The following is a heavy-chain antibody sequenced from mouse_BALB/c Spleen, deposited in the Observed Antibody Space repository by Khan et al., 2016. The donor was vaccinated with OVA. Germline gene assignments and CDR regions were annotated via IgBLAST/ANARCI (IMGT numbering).Heavy chain of an antibody. CDR2: INTYTGEP. CDR1: GYTFTNFG. CDR3: SRPPYFSYVMVY. D-gene: IGHD2-10*01. V-gene: IGHV9-3-1*01. Sequence: QVQLQQSGPELRKPGETVKISCKASGYTFTNFGMNWVKQAPGKGLKWMGWINTYTGEPTYADDFKGRFAFSLETSATTAYLQINNLKNDDTGTYFCSRPPYFSYVMVYWGQGTSVTVSS. J-gene: IGHJ4*01.